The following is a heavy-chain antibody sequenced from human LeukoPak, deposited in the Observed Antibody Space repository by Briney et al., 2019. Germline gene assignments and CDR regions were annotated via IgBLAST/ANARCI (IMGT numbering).Heavy chain of an antibody. CDR3: ARDRRDMVRGINIVRQYNYYYYMDV. Sequence: ASVTVSCKASGYTFTSYGISWVRQAPGQGLEWMGWISAYNGNTNYAQKLQGRVTMTTDTSTSTAYMELRSLRSDDTAVYYCARDRRDMVRGINIVRQYNYYYYMDVWGKGTTVTISS. CDR1: GYTFTSYG. V-gene: IGHV1-18*01. CDR2: ISAYNGNT. J-gene: IGHJ6*03. D-gene: IGHD3-10*01.